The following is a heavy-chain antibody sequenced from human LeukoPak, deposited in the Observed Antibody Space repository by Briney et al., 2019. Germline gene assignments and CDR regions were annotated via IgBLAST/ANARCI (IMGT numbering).Heavy chain of an antibody. CDR2: IYTSGST. CDR3: ARRSIVATVFDAFDI. V-gene: IGHV4-4*07. Sequence: SETLSLTCTVSGGSISSYYWSWIRQPAGKGLEWIGRIYTSGSTNYNPSLKSRVAMSVDTSKNQFSLKLSSVTAADTAVYYCARRSIVATVFDAFDIWGQGTMVTVSS. CDR1: GGSISSYY. J-gene: IGHJ3*02. D-gene: IGHD5-12*01.